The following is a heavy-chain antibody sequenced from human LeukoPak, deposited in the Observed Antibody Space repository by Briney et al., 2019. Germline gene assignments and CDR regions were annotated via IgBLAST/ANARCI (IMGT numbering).Heavy chain of an antibody. CDR3: AKALGYCSGGRCYPDAFDI. D-gene: IGHD2-15*01. J-gene: IGHJ3*02. CDR1: GFTFSSYS. Sequence: GGSLRLSCAASGFTFSSYSMNWVRQAPGKGLEWVSYISSSSSTIYYADSVKGRFTISRDNAKNSLYLQMNSLRAEDTAVYYCAKALGYCSGGRCYPDAFDIWGQGTMVTVSS. V-gene: IGHV3-48*01. CDR2: ISSSSSTI.